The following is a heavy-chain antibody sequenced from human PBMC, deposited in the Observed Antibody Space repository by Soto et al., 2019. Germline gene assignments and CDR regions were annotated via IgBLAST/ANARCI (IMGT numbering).Heavy chain of an antibody. D-gene: IGHD1-1*01. Sequence: GGSLRLSCAASGFNVGTYGMSWVRQAPEKGLEWVSGISGTGGNTFYADSVKGRFTISRDSSKNTLFLQMNSLRAEDTAVYFCANFLSKNTEYDKIDYRGQGTPVTVS. CDR2: ISGTGGNT. CDR3: ANFLSKNTEYDKIDY. J-gene: IGHJ4*01. CDR1: GFNVGTYG. V-gene: IGHV3-23*01.